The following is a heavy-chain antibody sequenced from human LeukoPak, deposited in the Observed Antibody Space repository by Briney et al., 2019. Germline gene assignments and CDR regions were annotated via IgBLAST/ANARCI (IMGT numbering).Heavy chain of an antibody. Sequence: PSQTLSLTCTVSGGSISSGGYYWSWIRQPPGKGLEWIGYIYHSGSTYYNPSLKSRVTISVDTSKNQFSLKLSSVTAADTAVYYCARGGYTAMVKGGLRYWGQGTLVTVSS. CDR3: ARGGYTAMVKGGLRY. J-gene: IGHJ4*02. CDR2: IYHSGST. CDR1: GGSISSGGYY. D-gene: IGHD5-18*01. V-gene: IGHV4-30-2*01.